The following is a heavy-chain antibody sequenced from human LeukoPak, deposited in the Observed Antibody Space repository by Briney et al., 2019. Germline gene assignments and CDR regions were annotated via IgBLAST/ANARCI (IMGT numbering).Heavy chain of an antibody. V-gene: IGHV3-9*01. CDR1: GFTFSNNW. CDR3: VKATSTYGDSDL. D-gene: IGHD4-17*01. Sequence: GGSLRLSCAASGFTFSNNWMTWVRQAPGEGLEWVSGITWNSGKIAYADSVMGRFTISRDNAKNSLYLQMNSLKPEDAALYYCVKATSTYGDSDLWGGGTLVTVSS. J-gene: IGHJ2*01. CDR2: ITWNSGKI.